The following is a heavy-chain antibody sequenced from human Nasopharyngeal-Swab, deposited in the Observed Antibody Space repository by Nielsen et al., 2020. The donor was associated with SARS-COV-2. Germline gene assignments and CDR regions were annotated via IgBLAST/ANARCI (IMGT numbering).Heavy chain of an antibody. Sequence: SETLSLTCTVSGDSITNYYWSWIRQPPGKELEWIGNFYYSGSTNYSPSLKSRVTISADTSKNQFSLKLTTVTAADTAVYYCARDGNCSGGSCDAFDIWGQGTMVTVSS. CDR1: GDSITNYY. V-gene: IGHV4-59*01. CDR2: FYYSGST. CDR3: ARDGNCSGGSCDAFDI. J-gene: IGHJ3*02. D-gene: IGHD2-15*01.